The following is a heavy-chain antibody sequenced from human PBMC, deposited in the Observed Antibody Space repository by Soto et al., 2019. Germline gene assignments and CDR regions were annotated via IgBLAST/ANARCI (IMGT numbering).Heavy chain of an antibody. J-gene: IGHJ3*02. CDR1: GGSFSGYY. V-gene: IGHV4-34*01. D-gene: IGHD1-1*01. CDR3: AYNWNEGYDAFDI. CDR2: INHSGST. Sequence: SETLSLTCAVYGGSFSGYYWSWIRQPPGKGLEWIGEINHSGSTNYNPSLKSRVTISVDTSKKQFSLKLSSVTAADTAVYYCAYNWNEGYDAFDIWGQGTMVTVSS.